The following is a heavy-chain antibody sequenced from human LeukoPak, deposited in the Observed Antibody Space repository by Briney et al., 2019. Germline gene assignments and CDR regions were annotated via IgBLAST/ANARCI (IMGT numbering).Heavy chain of an antibody. D-gene: IGHD4-23*01. J-gene: IGHJ3*02. V-gene: IGHV4-59*01. CDR2: IYSSGST. CDR1: GGPINSDY. CDR3: ARGAGRWAI. Sequence: TSETLSLTCTVSGGPINSDYWNWLRQPPGQGLEWIGYIYSSGSTNYNPSLNSRVSISLDTSKNQLSLKLGSVTAADTAVYYCARGAGRWAIWGQGTMVTVSS.